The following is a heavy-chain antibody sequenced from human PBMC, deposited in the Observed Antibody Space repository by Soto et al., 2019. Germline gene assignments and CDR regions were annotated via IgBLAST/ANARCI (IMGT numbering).Heavy chain of an antibody. V-gene: IGHV4-59*01. CDR2: VYHSGAT. CDR3: VSGYDRFDF. D-gene: IGHD5-12*01. J-gene: IGHJ4*02. Sequence: SETLSLTCTVSGDSISSYYWAWIRQPPGKGLEWIGFVYHSGATHYNPSPTSRVSMSIDTSKSQFSLKVTSLTTADTAIYYCVSGYDRFDFWGRGTLVTVSS. CDR1: GDSISSYY.